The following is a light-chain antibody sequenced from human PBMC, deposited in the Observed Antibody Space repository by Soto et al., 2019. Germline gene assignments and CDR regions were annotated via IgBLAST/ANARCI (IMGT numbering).Light chain of an antibody. J-gene: IGLJ1*01. Sequence: QSVLTQPASVSGSPGQSITISCTGTSSDVGYYNLVSWYQQHPGKAPKLIIYEVTKRPSGFPSRFSGSKSGNTASLTISGLPAGDEADYYCCSYAGSTTHYVIGTGTKVTVL. CDR2: EVT. CDR1: SSDVGYYNL. V-gene: IGLV2-23*02. CDR3: CSYAGSTTHYV.